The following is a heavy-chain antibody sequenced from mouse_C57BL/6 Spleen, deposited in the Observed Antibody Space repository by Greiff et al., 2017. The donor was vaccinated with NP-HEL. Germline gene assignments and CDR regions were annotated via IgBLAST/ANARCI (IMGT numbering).Heavy chain of an antibody. CDR3: VRHGTGVPMDY. CDR2: IRSNSNNYAT. CDR1: GFSFTTYA. V-gene: IGHV10-1*01. Sequence: EVQLVESGGGLVQPKGSLKLSCAASGFSFTTYAMNWVRQTPGKGLEWVARIRSNSNNYATYYADSVKARFTISRDDSASMLYLQMNKLKTEYTAMYYCVRHGTGVPMDYWGQGTSVTVSS. D-gene: IGHD1-1*01. J-gene: IGHJ4*01.